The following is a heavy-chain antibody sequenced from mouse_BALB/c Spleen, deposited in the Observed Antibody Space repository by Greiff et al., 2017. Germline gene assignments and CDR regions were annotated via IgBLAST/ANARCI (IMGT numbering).Heavy chain of an antibody. CDR3: ASYDYDGTWFAY. Sequence: VQLQQSGPELVKPGASVRISCKASGYTFTSYYIHWVKQRPGQGLEWIGWIYPGNVNTKYNEKFKGKATLTADKSSSTAYMQLSSLTSEDSAVYFCASYDYDGTWFAYWGQGTLVTVSA. CDR1: GYTFTSYY. CDR2: IYPGNVNT. V-gene: IGHV1S56*01. J-gene: IGHJ3*01. D-gene: IGHD2-4*01.